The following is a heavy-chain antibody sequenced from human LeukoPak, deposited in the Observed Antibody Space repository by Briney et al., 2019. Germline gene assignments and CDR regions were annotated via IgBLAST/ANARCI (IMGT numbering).Heavy chain of an antibody. D-gene: IGHD1-14*01. V-gene: IGHV3-20*04. CDR1: GFTYEDYD. CDR2: INWNGGST. Sequence: GGPLRLSCAASGFTYEDYDMSGVREATGKGVEWVSGINWNGGSTGCGDSVKGRFNIPRDNAKISVYLQMNSLRADDTAIYYCAKSGLTRFDYWGEGTLVTVSS. J-gene: IGHJ4*02. CDR3: AKSGLTRFDY.